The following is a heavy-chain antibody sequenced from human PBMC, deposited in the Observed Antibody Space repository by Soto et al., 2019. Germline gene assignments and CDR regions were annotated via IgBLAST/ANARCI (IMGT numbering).Heavy chain of an antibody. Sequence: PGESLKISCKGSGYSFTSYWIGWVRQMPGKGLEWMGIIYPGDSDTRYSPSFQGQVTISADKSISTAYLQWSSLKASDTAMYYWARRAYIAAAGTGNYGMDVWGQGTTVTVSS. CDR2: IYPGDSDT. CDR1: GYSFTSYW. CDR3: ARRAYIAAAGTGNYGMDV. D-gene: IGHD6-13*01. V-gene: IGHV5-51*01. J-gene: IGHJ6*02.